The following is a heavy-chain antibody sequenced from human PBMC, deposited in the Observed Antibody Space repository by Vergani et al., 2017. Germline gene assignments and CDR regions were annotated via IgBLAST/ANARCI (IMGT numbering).Heavy chain of an antibody. V-gene: IGHV7-4-1*02. D-gene: IGHD3-16*02. Sequence: QVQLVQSGSELKKPGASVKVSCKTSGYSFTEYSMNWVRQAPGQGLEWMGWINTDSGNPTYAQGFRGRFVFSLDTSLATAYMQINRLKAEDTAVYYCVREPKPKNLQGYHRANWFDPRGQGTLVTVSS. J-gene: IGHJ5*02. CDR2: INTDSGNP. CDR1: GYSFTEYS. CDR3: VREPKPKNLQGYHRANWFDP.